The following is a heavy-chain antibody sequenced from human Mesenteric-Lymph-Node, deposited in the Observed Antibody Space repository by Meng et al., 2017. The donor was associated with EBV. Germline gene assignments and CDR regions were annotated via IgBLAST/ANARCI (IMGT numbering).Heavy chain of an antibody. CDR2: ITPYNGNT. CDR3: ATDNWFDP. J-gene: IGHJ5*02. CDR1: GYTFTNYG. Sequence: QVQLVQSGPEVTEPGASVKVSCKASGYTFTNYGISWVRQVPGQGLEWVGWITPYNGNTYYGQNVQGRVTMTTDTSTSTAYMELRSLRFDDTAVYYCATDNWFDPWGQGTLVTVSS. V-gene: IGHV1-18*01.